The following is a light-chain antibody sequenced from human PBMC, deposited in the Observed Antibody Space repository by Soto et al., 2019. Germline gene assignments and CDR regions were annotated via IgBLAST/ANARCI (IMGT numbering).Light chain of an antibody. CDR1: SSNIAPNT. J-gene: IGLJ1*01. CDR3: AAWDDSLNGYV. V-gene: IGLV1-44*01. CDR2: AND. Sequence: QPVLTQPPSASGTPGQRVTISCSGSSSNIAPNTVNWYQHLPGAAPQILIFANDRRPSGVPDRFSGSRSGTSASLAISGLQSEDEADYYCAAWDDSLNGYVFGTGTKLTVL.